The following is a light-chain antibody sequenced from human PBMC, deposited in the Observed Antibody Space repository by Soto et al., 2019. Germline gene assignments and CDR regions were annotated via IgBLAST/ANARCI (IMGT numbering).Light chain of an antibody. J-gene: IGKJ1*01. CDR1: QGISSY. CDR2: AAS. V-gene: IGKV1-8*01. Sequence: AIRMTQSPSSLSASTGDRVTITCRASQGISSYLAWYQQKPGKAPKLLIYAASTLQSGVPSRFSGSGSGTHFTLTISCLQSEDFATYSCQQYYSYPQTFGQGTKVDIK. CDR3: QQYYSYPQT.